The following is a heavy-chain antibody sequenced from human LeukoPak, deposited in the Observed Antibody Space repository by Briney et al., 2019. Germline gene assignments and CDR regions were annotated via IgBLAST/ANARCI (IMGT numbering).Heavy chain of an antibody. CDR3: AREGMVRGVPDAFDL. Sequence: SGRSLRLSCAPSGFTFSRHGMHWVRQAPGKGLEWVAIISNDGSRKYYAHSVEGRFTISRDNSKNTLYLQMDSLRAEDTAVYYCAREGMVRGVPDAFDLWGQGTMVTVSS. CDR2: ISNDGSRK. V-gene: IGHV3-30*03. J-gene: IGHJ3*01. CDR1: GFTFSRHG. D-gene: IGHD3-10*01.